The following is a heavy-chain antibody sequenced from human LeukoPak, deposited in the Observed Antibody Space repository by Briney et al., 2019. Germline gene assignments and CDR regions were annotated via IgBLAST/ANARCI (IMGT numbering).Heavy chain of an antibody. CDR2: INPNSGGT. Sequence: ASVKVSCKASGYTFTGYFMHWVRQAPGQGLEWMGWINPNSGGTNYAQKFQGRVTMTRDTSISTAYMELSSLRSDDTAVYYCAREVLAKNYGMDFWGQGSTVTVSS. D-gene: IGHD2-8*02. CDR3: AREVLAKNYGMDF. CDR1: GYTFTGYF. J-gene: IGHJ6*02. V-gene: IGHV1-2*02.